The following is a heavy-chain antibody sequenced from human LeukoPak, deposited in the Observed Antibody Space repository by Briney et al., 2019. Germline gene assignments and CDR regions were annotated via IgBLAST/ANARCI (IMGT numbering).Heavy chain of an antibody. CDR2: INQDGSQK. CDR3: ARGRSGSIAVAVFSY. D-gene: IGHD6-19*01. J-gene: IGHJ4*02. Sequence: GGSLRLSCVASGFTFRSYAMSWVRQAPGKGLEWVANINQDGSQKYYVDPVKGRFTISRDNAKNSLYLQIKSPRVEDTAVYYCARGRSGSIAVAVFSYWGQGTLVTVSS. V-gene: IGHV3-7*05. CDR1: GFTFRSYA.